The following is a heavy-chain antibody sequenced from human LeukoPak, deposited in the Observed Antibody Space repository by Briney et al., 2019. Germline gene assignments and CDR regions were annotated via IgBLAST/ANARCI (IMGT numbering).Heavy chain of an antibody. V-gene: IGHV1-69*04. D-gene: IGHD5-12*01. CDR1: GGTFSSYA. CDR3: AREDIVATNHYFDY. Sequence: ASVKVSCKASGGTFSSYAISWVRQAPGQGLEWKGRIIPILGIANYAQKFQGRVMITADKSTSTAYMELSSLRSEDTAVYYCAREDIVATNHYFDYWGQGTLVTVSS. J-gene: IGHJ4*02. CDR2: IIPILGIA.